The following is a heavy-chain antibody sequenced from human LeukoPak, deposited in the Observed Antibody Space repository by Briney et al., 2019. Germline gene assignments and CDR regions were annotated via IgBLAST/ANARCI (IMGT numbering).Heavy chain of an antibody. J-gene: IGHJ4*02. Sequence: SETLSLTCTVSGASISSYYWSWIRQPARKGLEWIGRIYTSGSTNANPSLKTRITMSIDTSENQISLKLSSVTAADTAVYYCARDNPPQYNSGWFAYWGQGTLVSVSS. CDR1: GASISSYY. D-gene: IGHD6-19*01. CDR2: IYTSGST. V-gene: IGHV4-4*07. CDR3: ARDNPPQYNSGWFAY.